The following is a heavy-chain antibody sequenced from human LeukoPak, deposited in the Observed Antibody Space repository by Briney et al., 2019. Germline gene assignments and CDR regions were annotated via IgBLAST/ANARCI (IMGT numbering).Heavy chain of an antibody. V-gene: IGHV3-30*03. D-gene: IGHD1-26*01. Sequence: GGSLRLSCAASGFTFSRYGVHWVRQAPGKGLEWVAVISHDGNNKYYGDSVKGRFTISRDNSKNTLYLEMNSLRPEDTAVYYCARGREVLEPPMDSWGQGTLVTVSS. CDR2: ISHDGNNK. CDR1: GFTFSRYG. J-gene: IGHJ4*02. CDR3: ARGREVLEPPMDS.